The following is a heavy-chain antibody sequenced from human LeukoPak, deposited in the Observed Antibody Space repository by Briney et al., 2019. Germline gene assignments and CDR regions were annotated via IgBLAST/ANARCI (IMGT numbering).Heavy chain of an antibody. CDR3: ARGWDGSGSYYGY. CDR2: IYTSGST. D-gene: IGHD3-10*01. CDR1: GGSISSGSYY. V-gene: IGHV4-61*02. Sequence: PSETLSLTCTVSGGSISSGSYYWSWIRQPAGKGLEWIGRIYTSGSTNYNPSLKSRVTISVDTSKNQFSLKLSSVTAADTAVYYCARGWDGSGSYYGYWGQGTLVTVSS. J-gene: IGHJ4*02.